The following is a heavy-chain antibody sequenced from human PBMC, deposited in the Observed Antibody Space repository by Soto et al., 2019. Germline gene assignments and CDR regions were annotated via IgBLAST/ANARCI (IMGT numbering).Heavy chain of an antibody. D-gene: IGHD3-16*01. Sequence: SETLSLTCAVSGASIRSYHWSWIRQPAGKGLDWIGRMQHTGNTNYNPSLKSRVTMSVDTSKNRISLKMTSVTAADTAVYFCAKDVSSRRWFDPWGQGILVTVSS. J-gene: IGHJ5*02. CDR2: MQHTGNT. CDR1: GASIRSYH. CDR3: AKDVSSRRWFDP. V-gene: IGHV4-4*07.